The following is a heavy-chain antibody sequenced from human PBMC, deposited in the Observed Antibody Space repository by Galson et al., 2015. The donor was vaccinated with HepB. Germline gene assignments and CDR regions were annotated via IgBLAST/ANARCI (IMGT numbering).Heavy chain of an antibody. J-gene: IGHJ4*02. CDR3: VRPDFWSGYSTAYLDY. D-gene: IGHD3-3*01. CDR2: IWYDGSKK. V-gene: IGHV3-33*01. CDR1: GFTFSSYG. Sequence: SLRLSCAASGFTFSSYGMHWVRQAPGKGLEWVAVIWYDGSKKYYADSVKGRFTISRDNSKNTVYLQMNSLRAEDSAVYFCVRPDFWSGYSTAYLDYWGQGTLVTVSS.